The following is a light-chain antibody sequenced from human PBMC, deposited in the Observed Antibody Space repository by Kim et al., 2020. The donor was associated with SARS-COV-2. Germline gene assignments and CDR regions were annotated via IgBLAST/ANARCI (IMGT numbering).Light chain of an antibody. CDR1: SSDVGGYNY. V-gene: IGLV2-8*01. Sequence: QSALTQPPSASGSPGQSVTISCTGTSSDVGGYNYVSWYQQHPGKAPKLMIYEVSKRPSGVPDRFSGSKSGNTASLTVSGLQAEDEADYYCSSHAGSYSFVFGTGTKVTVL. CDR3: SSHAGSYSFV. CDR2: EVS. J-gene: IGLJ1*01.